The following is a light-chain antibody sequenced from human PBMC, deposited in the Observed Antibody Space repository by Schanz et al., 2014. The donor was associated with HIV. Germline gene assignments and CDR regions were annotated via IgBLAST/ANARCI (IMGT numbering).Light chain of an antibody. Sequence: QSVLTQPPSVSGAPGQRVTISCTGTRSNIGTGFDVHWYQLLPGTAPKVLIRNNDVRPSGVTDRFSGSKSGTSASLVISGLQSEDEADYFCATWDISRNGPVFGGGTKLTVL. V-gene: IGLV1-40*01. CDR2: NND. CDR3: ATWDISRNGPV. J-gene: IGLJ2*01. CDR1: RSNIGTGFD.